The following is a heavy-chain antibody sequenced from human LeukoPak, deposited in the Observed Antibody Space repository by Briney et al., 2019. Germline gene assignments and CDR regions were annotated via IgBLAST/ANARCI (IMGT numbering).Heavy chain of an antibody. D-gene: IGHD4-17*01. CDR2: IYYSGST. V-gene: IGHV4-31*03. CDR3: ARADDYGPYFDY. J-gene: IGHJ4*02. Sequence: SQTLSLTCTASGGSISSGGYYWSWIRQHPGKGLEWIGYIYYSGSTYYNPSLKSRVTISVDTSKNQFSLKLSSVTAADTAVYYCARADDYGPYFDYWGQGTLVTVSS. CDR1: GGSISSGGYY.